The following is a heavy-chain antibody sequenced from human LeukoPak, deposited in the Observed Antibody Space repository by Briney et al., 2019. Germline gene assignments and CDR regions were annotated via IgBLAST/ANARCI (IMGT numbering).Heavy chain of an antibody. CDR3: ARDYSGSYSSWFDP. J-gene: IGHJ5*02. CDR2: INPNSGGT. V-gene: IGHV1-2*02. Sequence: ASVKVSCKASGYTFTGYYMHWVRQAPGQGLEWMGWINPNSGGTNYAQKFQGRVTMTRDTSISTAYMDLSRLRSDDTAVYYCARDYSGSYSSWFDPWGQGTLVTVSS. D-gene: IGHD1-26*01. CDR1: GYTFTGYY.